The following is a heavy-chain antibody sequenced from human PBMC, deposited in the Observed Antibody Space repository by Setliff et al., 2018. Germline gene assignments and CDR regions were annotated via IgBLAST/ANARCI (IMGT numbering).Heavy chain of an antibody. CDR2: IYTSWST. CDR3: ARLKYYDSGTYWGSWDYYSSMDV. J-gene: IGHJ6*04. D-gene: IGHD3-22*01. Sequence: SETLSLTCTVSGGSISSHYWNWVRQPAGKELEWIGQIYTSWSTNYNPSLKSRVAISIDTSKKQFSLEVSSVTAADTAVYYCARLKYYDSGTYWGSWDYYSSMDVWGKGTTVTVSS. V-gene: IGHV4-4*07. CDR1: GGSISSHY.